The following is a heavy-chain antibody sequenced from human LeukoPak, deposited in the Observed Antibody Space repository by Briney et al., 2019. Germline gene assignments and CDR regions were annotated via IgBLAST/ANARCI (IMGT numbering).Heavy chain of an antibody. V-gene: IGHV4-61*02. CDR1: GGSISSGGSIGSFY. CDR2: IDAAGRT. D-gene: IGHD6-13*01. Sequence: PSETLSLTCTVSGGSISSGGSIGSFYWTWIRQPAGKGLEWIGRIDAAGRTNYNPSLRGPVTISVDTSKNQFSLRLSSVTAADTAVYYCARDALGAAPSGYYYYGMDVWGQGTTVTVSS. CDR3: ARDALGAAPSGYYYYGMDV. J-gene: IGHJ6*02.